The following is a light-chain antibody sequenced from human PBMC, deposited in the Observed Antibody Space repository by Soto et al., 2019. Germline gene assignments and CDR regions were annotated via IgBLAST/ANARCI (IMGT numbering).Light chain of an antibody. J-gene: IGKJ1*01. CDR1: QSISSW. CDR2: DAS. V-gene: IGKV1-5*01. CDR3: QQYNSYSGT. Sequence: DIRMTQSAATLSASFGDRVTITCGASQSISSWLAWYQQKPGKAPKLLIYDASSLESGVPSRFSGSGYGTEFNLTISSLQTDDFATYYCQQYNSYSGTFGQGTKVDIK.